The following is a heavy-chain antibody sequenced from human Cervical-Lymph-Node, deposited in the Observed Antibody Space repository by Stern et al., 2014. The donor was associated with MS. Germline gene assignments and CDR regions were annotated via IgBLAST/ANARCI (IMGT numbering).Heavy chain of an antibody. CDR2: IYYSGST. CDR1: GGSISSSSYS. V-gene: IGHV4-39*01. Sequence: QVQLQESGPGLVKPSETLSLTCTVSGGSISSSSYSWGWIRQPPGKGLEWIGSIYYSGSTYYNPSLKSRVTLSVDTSKNQFSLKLSSVTAADTAVYYCAGDSNQSFYLRYFDLWGRGTLVTVSS. CDR3: AGDSNQSFYLRYFDL. J-gene: IGHJ2*01. D-gene: IGHD3-22*01.